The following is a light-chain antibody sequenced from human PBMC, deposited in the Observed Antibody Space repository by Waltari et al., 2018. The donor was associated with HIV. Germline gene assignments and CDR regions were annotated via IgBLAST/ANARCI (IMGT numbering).Light chain of an antibody. V-gene: IGLV2-23*02. J-gene: IGLJ2*01. CDR1: SSDVGGYNY. CDR3: CSYAGSSTFAV. Sequence: QSALTQPASVSGSPGQSITISCTGTSSDVGGYNYVSWYQQHPGNAPKLMIYDVTKRPSGVSNRFSGSKSGNTASLTISVLQAEDEADYYCCSYAGSSTFAVFGGGTKLTVL. CDR2: DVT.